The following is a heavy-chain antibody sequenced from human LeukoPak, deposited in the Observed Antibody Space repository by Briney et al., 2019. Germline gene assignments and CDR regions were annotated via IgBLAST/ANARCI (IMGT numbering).Heavy chain of an antibody. Sequence: EASVKVSCKASGYTFTSYYMHWVRQAPGQGLEWMGVINLSGGSTSYAQKFQGRVTITRDTSTSTVYMDLSSLRSEDTAVYYCARDSYLEFAYFQGADYWGQGTRVTVSS. CDR3: ARDSYLEFAYFQGADY. D-gene: IGHD2-2*01. J-gene: IGHJ4*02. CDR2: INLSGGST. CDR1: GYTFTSYY. V-gene: IGHV1-46*01.